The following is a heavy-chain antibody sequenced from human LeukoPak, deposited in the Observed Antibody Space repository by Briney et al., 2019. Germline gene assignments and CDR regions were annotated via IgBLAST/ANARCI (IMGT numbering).Heavy chain of an antibody. D-gene: IGHD3-16*02. Sequence: ASVKDSCKTSGYSFTTYGISWGRQAPGHGPEWMGWINVYNGNRNYAQNFQGRVTITTDTSTSTAYMELRSLRSDDTAVYYSARDSVITFVGVIVRGWFDPWGQGTLVTVSS. CDR1: GYSFTTYG. CDR2: INVYNGNR. J-gene: IGHJ5*02. V-gene: IGHV1-18*01. CDR3: ARDSVITFVGVIVRGWFDP.